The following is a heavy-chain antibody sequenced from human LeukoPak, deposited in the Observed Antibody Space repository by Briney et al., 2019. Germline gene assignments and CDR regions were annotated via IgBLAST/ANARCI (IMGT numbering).Heavy chain of an antibody. D-gene: IGHD3-10*01. J-gene: IGHJ4*02. Sequence: GGSLRLSCTASTFSLSSYWMSWVRQAPGKGLEWVANIKQDGFTKYYVDSVRGRFTISRDSAKNSLSLQMNSLRAEDTAVYYCARVEFGEYSSYFDVWGQGTLVTVSS. CDR3: ARVEFGEYSSYFDV. CDR1: TFSLSSYW. V-gene: IGHV3-7*01. CDR2: IKQDGFTK.